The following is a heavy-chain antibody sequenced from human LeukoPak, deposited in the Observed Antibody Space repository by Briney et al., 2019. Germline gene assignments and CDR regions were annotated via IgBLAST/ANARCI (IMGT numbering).Heavy chain of an antibody. CDR1: AYTFTSYY. CDR2: INPSGGST. J-gene: IGHJ4*02. CDR3: ATHSSGWTTFDY. Sequence: ASVKVSCKASAYTFTSYYMQWVRQAPGQGLEWMGIINPSGGSTSYAQKFQGRVTMTRDTSTSTVYMELSSLRSEDTAVYYCATHSSGWTTFDYWGQGTLVTVSS. V-gene: IGHV1-46*01. D-gene: IGHD6-19*01.